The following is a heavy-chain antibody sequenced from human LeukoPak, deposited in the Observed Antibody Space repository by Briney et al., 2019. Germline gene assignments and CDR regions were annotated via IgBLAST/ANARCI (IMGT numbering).Heavy chain of an antibody. CDR2: IYSGTT. CDR3: ARDTPMLAGPNLYYYMDV. D-gene: IGHD5-18*01. Sequence: GGSLRLSCTVSGFSVSDNSMSWVRRAPGKGLEWVSFIYSGTTHYSDSVKGRFTVSRDNAENSLYLQMNSLRAEDTAVYFCARDTPMLAGPNLYYYMDVWGKGTTVTISS. CDR1: GFSVSDNS. V-gene: IGHV3-69-1*01. J-gene: IGHJ6*03.